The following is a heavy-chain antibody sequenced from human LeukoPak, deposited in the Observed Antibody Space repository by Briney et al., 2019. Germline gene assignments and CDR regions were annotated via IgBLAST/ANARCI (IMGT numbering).Heavy chain of an antibody. D-gene: IGHD6-19*01. CDR2: IYSRGST. CDR3: ARGPMAGTFRAFDI. V-gene: IGHV4-4*07. J-gene: IGHJ3*02. CDR1: GGSISSYY. Sequence: PSETLSLTCTVSGGSISSYYWSWIRQPAGKGLEWIGRIYSRGSTNYNPSLQSRVTMSVDTSKNQISLKLNSVTAADTAVYYCARGPMAGTFRAFDIWGQGTMVTVSS.